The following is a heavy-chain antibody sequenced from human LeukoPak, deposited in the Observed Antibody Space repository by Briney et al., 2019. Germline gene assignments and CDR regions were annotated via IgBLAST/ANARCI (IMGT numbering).Heavy chain of an antibody. D-gene: IGHD3-22*01. CDR3: ARVYYDSSGYYPPVGAFDI. J-gene: IGHJ3*02. CDR1: GFTFDDYG. CDR2: INWNGGST. Sequence: PGGSLRLSCAASGFTFDDYGMSWVRQAPGKGLEWVSGINWNGGSTGYADSVEGRFTISRDNAKNSLYLQMNSLRAEDTALYYCARVYYDSSGYYPPVGAFDIWGQGTMVTVSS. V-gene: IGHV3-20*04.